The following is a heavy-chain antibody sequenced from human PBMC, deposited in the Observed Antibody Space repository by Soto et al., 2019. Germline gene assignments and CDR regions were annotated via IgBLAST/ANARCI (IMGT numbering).Heavy chain of an antibody. Sequence: LSLTCTVSGGSISSSSYYWGWIRQPPGKGLEWIGSIYYSGSTYYNPSLKSRVTISVDTSKNQFSLKLSSVTAADTAVYYCESASIAASGTVGDYHYGMDVWGQGTKVTVSS. V-gene: IGHV4-39*01. CDR1: GGSISSSSYY. CDR2: IYYSGST. J-gene: IGHJ6*02. CDR3: ESASIAASGTVGDYHYGMDV. D-gene: IGHD6-13*01.